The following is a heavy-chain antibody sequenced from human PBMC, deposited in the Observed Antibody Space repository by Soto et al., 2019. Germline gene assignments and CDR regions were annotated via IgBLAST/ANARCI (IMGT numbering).Heavy chain of an antibody. CDR2: IYYSGSM. V-gene: IGHV4-31*03. J-gene: IGHJ6*02. CDR1: GGSITSGGHF. Sequence: SETLSLTCKVSGGSITSGGHFWNWIRQYPGKGLEWIGYIYYSGSMYFNPSLQSRVSMSLDTSKNQFSLNLTSVTAADTAVYYCARVVSVVRGTPLYIMAVWGQGTTVTVSS. D-gene: IGHD3-10*01. CDR3: ARVVSVVRGTPLYIMAV.